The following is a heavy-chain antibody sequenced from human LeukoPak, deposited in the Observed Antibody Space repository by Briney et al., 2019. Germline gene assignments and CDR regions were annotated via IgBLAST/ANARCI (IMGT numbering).Heavy chain of an antibody. CDR2: IYYSGST. CDR3: ARGYYDYVWGSYRYNLDAFDI. CDR1: GGSISSSSYY. Sequence: PSETLSLTCTVSGGSISSSSYYWGWIRQPPGKGLEWIGSIYYSGSTYYNPSLKSRVTISVDTSKNQFSLKLSSVTAADTAVYYCARGYYDYVWGSYRYNLDAFDIWGQGTMVTVSS. J-gene: IGHJ3*02. D-gene: IGHD3-16*02. V-gene: IGHV4-39*01.